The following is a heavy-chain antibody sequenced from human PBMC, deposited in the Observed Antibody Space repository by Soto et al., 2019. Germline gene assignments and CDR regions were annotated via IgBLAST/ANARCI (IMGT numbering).Heavy chain of an antibody. V-gene: IGHV3-13*04. CDR1: GFTFSRHA. J-gene: IGHJ5*02. CDR3: ARGGLRGVSWNWFEP. CDR2: IDSAGDA. Sequence: EVQLVESGGGLVQPGGSLRLSCAASGFTFSRHAMHWVRQVTGKGLEWVSGIDSAGDAKYPASVKGRFTISRENAKNSVYLQMNSLGAGDTAVYYCARGGLRGVSWNWFEPWGQGTLVTVSS. D-gene: IGHD3-10*01.